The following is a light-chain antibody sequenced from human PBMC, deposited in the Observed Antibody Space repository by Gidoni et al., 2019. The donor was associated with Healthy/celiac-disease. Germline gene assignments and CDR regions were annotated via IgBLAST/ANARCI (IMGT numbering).Light chain of an antibody. Sequence: DIHLTHSPSSLSASVGERVTITCQASHDISNYLNWYQQKPGKAPKLLIYDASNLETGVPSRFSGSGSGTDFTFTISSLQSEDIAIYYCQQYDNFPQFTFGGGTKVEIK. CDR3: QQYDNFPQFT. CDR2: DAS. CDR1: HDISNY. J-gene: IGKJ4*01. V-gene: IGKV1-33*01.